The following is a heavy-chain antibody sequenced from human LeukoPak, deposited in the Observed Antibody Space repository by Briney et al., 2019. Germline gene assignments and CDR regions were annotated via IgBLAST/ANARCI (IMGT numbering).Heavy chain of an antibody. Sequence: PSETLSLTCTVSGGSISSYYWTWIRQPPGKGLEWIGYIDHSGSTNYNPSLKSRVSISSDTSKNQFSLELSSVTAADTAVYYCARLKATVSIHAYFDSWGQGTLVTVSS. CDR1: GGSISSYY. CDR3: ARLKATVSIHAYFDS. CDR2: IDHSGST. J-gene: IGHJ4*02. D-gene: IGHD4-17*01. V-gene: IGHV4-59*01.